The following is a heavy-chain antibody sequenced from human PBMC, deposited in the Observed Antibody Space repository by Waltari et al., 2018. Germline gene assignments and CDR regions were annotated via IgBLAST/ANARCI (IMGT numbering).Heavy chain of an antibody. Sequence: WVRQAPGKGLEWMGGFDPEDGETIYAQKFQGRVTMTEDTSTDTAYMELSSLRSEDTTVYYCATDQGVAGTAHNFDYWGQGTLVTVSS. CDR2: FDPEDGET. D-gene: IGHD6-19*01. V-gene: IGHV1-24*01. CDR3: ATDQGVAGTAHNFDY. J-gene: IGHJ4*02.